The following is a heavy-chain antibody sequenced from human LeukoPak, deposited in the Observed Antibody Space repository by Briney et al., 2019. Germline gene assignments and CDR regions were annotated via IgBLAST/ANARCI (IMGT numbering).Heavy chain of an antibody. Sequence: ASVKVSCKASGYTFTGYYMHWVRQAPGQGLEWMGWINPNSGGTNYAQKFQGRVTMTRDTSISTAYMELSRLRSDDTAVYYCARELLPSTISDSGYYMDVWGKGTTVTVSS. D-gene: IGHD5/OR15-5a*01. CDR2: INPNSGGT. V-gene: IGHV1-2*02. CDR3: ARELLPSTISDSGYYMDV. CDR1: GYTFTGYY. J-gene: IGHJ6*03.